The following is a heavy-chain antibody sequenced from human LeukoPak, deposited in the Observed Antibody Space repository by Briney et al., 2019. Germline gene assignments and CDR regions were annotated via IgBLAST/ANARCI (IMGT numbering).Heavy chain of an antibody. CDR2: IYHSGST. Sequence: PSETLSLTCTVSGYSISSGYYWGWIRQPPGKGLEWIGSIYHSGSTYYNPSLKSRITISVDTSKNQFSLKLSSVTAADTAVYYCARAEDILTGYGVGKIDYWGQGTLVTVSS. V-gene: IGHV4-38-2*02. J-gene: IGHJ4*02. CDR1: GYSISSGYY. D-gene: IGHD3-9*01. CDR3: ARAEDILTGYGVGKIDY.